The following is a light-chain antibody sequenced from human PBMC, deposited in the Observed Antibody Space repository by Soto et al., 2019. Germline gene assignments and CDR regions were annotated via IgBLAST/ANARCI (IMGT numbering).Light chain of an antibody. J-gene: IGKJ2*01. CDR1: QSVSSCY. V-gene: IGKV3-20*01. Sequence: ESLLTQSPGTLSLSPGERATLSFRASQSVSSCYLAWYQQKPGQAPRLLIYGASSRATGIPDKFSGSGSGTDLTLIISRLEPEDFAVYYCQQYCSSPLYTFGQGTKLEIK. CDR2: GAS. CDR3: QQYCSSPLYT.